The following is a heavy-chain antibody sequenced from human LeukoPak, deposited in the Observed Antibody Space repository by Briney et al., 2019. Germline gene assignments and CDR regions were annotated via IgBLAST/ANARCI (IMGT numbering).Heavy chain of an antibody. V-gene: IGHV4-4*02. CDR1: GGSISGSNW. J-gene: IGHJ4*02. CDR2: MHHSGST. CDR3: ARHGDCYFDY. Sequence: PSETLSLPCAVSGGSISGSNWWSWVRQPPGKGLEWIGEMHHSGSTNYNPSLKSRVTISVDKSKNQFSLKLSSVTAADTAVYYCARHGDCYFDYWGQGTLVTVSS. D-gene: IGHD4-17*01.